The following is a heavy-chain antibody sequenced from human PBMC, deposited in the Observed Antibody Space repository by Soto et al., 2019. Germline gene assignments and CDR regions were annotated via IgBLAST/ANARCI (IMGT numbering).Heavy chain of an antibody. CDR3: ARAVAVPADFDY. J-gene: IGHJ4*02. D-gene: IGHD6-19*01. CDR1: GYTFTGYA. Sequence: QVQVVQSGAEEKKPGASVKVSFTASGYTFTGYAMHWVRQAPGQRLEWMGWINAGNGNTKYSQKFQGRVTITRDTSASTAYMELSSLRSEDTAVYYCARAVAVPADFDYWGQGTLVTVSS. CDR2: INAGNGNT. V-gene: IGHV1-3*05.